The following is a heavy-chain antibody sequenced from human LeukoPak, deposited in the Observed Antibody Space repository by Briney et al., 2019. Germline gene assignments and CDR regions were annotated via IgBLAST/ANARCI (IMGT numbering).Heavy chain of an antibody. CDR3: ARTASGHYFPDYGEYNWFDP. V-gene: IGHV1-2*02. D-gene: IGHD3-3*01. CDR2: INPNSGGT. Sequence: GASVKVSRKASGYTFTGYYMHWVRQAPGQGLEWMGWINPNSGGTNYAQKFQGRVTMTRDTSISTAYMELSRLRSDDTAVYYCARTASGHYFPDYGEYNWFDPWGQGTLVTVSS. J-gene: IGHJ5*02. CDR1: GYTFTGYY.